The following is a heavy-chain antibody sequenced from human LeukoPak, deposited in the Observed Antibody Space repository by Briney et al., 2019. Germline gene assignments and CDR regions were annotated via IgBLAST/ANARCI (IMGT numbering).Heavy chain of an antibody. CDR1: GGSFSGYY. Sequence: SETLSLTCAVYGGSFSGYYWSWIRQPPGKGLEWIGEINHSGSINYNPSLKSRVTISVDTSKNQFSLKLSSVTAADTAVYYCARAGSSSWYVARYYYYMDVWGKRDHGHRLL. D-gene: IGHD6-13*01. J-gene: IGHJ6*03. CDR3: ARAGSSSWYVARYYYYMDV. CDR2: INHSGSI. V-gene: IGHV4-34*01.